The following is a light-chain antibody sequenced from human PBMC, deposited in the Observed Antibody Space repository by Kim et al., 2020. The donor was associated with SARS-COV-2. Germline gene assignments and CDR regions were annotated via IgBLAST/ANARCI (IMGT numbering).Light chain of an antibody. CDR2: AAS. CDR3: QQPTSFPLT. Sequence: SVADRVTIPCRTVQDISSFLAWYQQKPGKAPELLIYAASHLESGVPSRFRGSGSGTEFTLTISSLQPEDVATYYCQQPTSFPLTFGGGTKVDIK. V-gene: IGKV1-12*01. CDR1: QDISSF. J-gene: IGKJ4*01.